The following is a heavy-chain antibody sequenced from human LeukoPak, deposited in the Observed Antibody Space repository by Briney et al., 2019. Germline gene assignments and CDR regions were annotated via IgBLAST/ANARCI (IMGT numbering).Heavy chain of an antibody. V-gene: IGHV1-24*01. CDR3: ATDSYDSSGYQRLGAFDI. J-gene: IGHJ3*02. CDR2: FDPKDGET. CDR1: GYTLTKLS. D-gene: IGHD3-22*01. Sequence: GASVKVSCKVSGYTLTKLSMHWVRQAPGKGLEWMGGFDPKDGETIYAQKFQGRVTMTKDTSTDTAYMELSSLRSEDTAVYYCATDSYDSSGYQRLGAFDIWGQGTMVTVSS.